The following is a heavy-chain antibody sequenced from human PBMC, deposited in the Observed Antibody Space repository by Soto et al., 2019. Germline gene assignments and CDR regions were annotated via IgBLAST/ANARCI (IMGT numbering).Heavy chain of an antibody. J-gene: IGHJ6*02. CDR3: ARGSGGKSYYYYGMDV. CDR2: IIPIFGTA. V-gene: IGHV1-69*13. CDR1: GGTFSSYA. Sequence: VASVKVSCKASGGTFSSYAISWVRQAPGQGLEWMGGIIPIFGTANYAQKFQGRVTITADESTSTAYMELSSLRSEDTAVYYCARGSGGKSYYYYGMDVWGQGTTVTVSS. D-gene: IGHD2-15*01.